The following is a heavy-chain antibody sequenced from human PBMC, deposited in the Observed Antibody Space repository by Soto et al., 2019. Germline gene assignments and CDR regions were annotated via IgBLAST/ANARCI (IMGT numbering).Heavy chain of an antibody. D-gene: IGHD3-10*01. J-gene: IGHJ4*02. CDR2: IDWDDDK. CDR3: ARHYFGSGSYFDY. V-gene: IGHV2-70*04. CDR1: GFSLSTSGMR. Sequence: SGPTLVNPTQTLTLTCTFSGFSLSTSGMRMGWVRQPPGKALEWLARIDWDDDKFYSTSLKTRLTISKDTSKNRVVLTMTNMDTVDTATYYYARHYFGSGSYFDYWGQGALVTVS.